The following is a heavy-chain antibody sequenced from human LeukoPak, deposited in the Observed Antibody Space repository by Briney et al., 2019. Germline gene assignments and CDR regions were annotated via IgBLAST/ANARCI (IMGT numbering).Heavy chain of an antibody. CDR1: GFIFNNFD. Sequence: GGSLRLSCAASGFIFNNFDMHWVRQGTGNGLEWVSAIGIGGDTHYSGSVKGRFIISRENAKNSLFLQMNSLRVGDTAVYYCARDRFGMDVWGRGTTVIVSS. J-gene: IGHJ6*02. CDR3: ARDRFGMDV. CDR2: IGIGGDT. V-gene: IGHV3-13*01.